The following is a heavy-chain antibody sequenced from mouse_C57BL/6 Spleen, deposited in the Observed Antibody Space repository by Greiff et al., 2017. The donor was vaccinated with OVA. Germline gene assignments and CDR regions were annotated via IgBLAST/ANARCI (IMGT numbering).Heavy chain of an antibody. Sequence: QVQLQQPGAELVQPGASVKLSCKASGYTFTSYWMHWVQQRPGQGLEWIGMIHPNSGSNNYNEKFKSKVTLTVDKSSSTAYMQLSSLTSEDSAVYYCARDDGYSWFAYWGQGTLVTVSA. CDR3: ARDDGYSWFAY. V-gene: IGHV1-64*01. CDR2: IHPNSGSN. D-gene: IGHD2-3*01. J-gene: IGHJ3*01. CDR1: GYTFTSYW.